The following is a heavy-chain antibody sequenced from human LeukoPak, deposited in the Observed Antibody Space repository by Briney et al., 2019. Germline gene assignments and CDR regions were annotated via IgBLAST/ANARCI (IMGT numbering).Heavy chain of an antibody. CDR1: GYTFTGYY. CDR2: INPNSGGT. D-gene: IGHD1-26*01. V-gene: IGHV1-2*02. J-gene: IGHJ4*02. CDR3: ARGVGATSNFFDY. Sequence: ASVKVSCKASGYTFTGYYMHWVRQAPGQGLEWMGWINPNSGGTNYAQKFQGRVTMTRDTSISTADMELSRLRSDDTAVCYCARGVGATSNFFDYWGQGTLVTVSS.